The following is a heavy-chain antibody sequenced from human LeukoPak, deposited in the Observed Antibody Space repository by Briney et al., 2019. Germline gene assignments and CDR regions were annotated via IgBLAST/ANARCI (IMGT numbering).Heavy chain of an antibody. CDR3: TTVGPNYGDYGFPETQKFDY. CDR1: GFTFSSYA. V-gene: IGHV3-23*01. D-gene: IGHD4-17*01. J-gene: IGHJ4*02. CDR2: ISGSGGST. Sequence: GGSLRLSCAASGFTFSSYAMSWVRQAPGKGLEWVSGISGSGGSTYYADSVKGRFTISRDNSKNTLYLQMNSLRAEDTAVYYCTTVGPNYGDYGFPETQKFDYWGQGTLVTVSS.